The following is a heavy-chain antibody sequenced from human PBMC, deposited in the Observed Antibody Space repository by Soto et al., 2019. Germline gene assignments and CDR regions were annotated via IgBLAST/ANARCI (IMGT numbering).Heavy chain of an antibody. CDR2: ISYDGSNK. V-gene: IGHV3-30-3*01. CDR3: ARIRFPPGITKDGMDV. CDR1: GFTFSSYA. J-gene: IGHJ6*02. Sequence: GGSLRLSCAASGFTFSSYAMHWVRRAPGKGLEWVAVISYDGSNKYYADSVKGRFTISRDNSKNTLYLQMNSLRAEDTAVYYCARIRFPPGITKDGMDVWGQGTTVTVSS. D-gene: IGHD3-3*01.